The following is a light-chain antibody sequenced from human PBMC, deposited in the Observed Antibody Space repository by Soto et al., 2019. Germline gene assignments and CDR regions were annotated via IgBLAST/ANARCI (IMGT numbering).Light chain of an antibody. V-gene: IGLV4-60*03. CDR1: SGHRDNI. J-gene: IGLJ2*01. Sequence: QTVVTQSSSASASVGSSIKLTCTLSSGHRDNIIAWHQHQPGEAPRYVMKVEGSGGYKKGSGVPDRFSGSSSGADRYLTISNLQSEDEADYYCETWDTKSRVFGGGTQLTVL. CDR2: VEGSGGY. CDR3: ETWDTKSRV.